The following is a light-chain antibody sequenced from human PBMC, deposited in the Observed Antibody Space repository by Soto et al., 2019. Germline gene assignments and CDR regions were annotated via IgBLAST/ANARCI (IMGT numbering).Light chain of an antibody. CDR3: SSYAGSNNYV. CDR1: SSDVGGYDF. Sequence: QSVLTQPPSASGSPGQSVTISCTGTSSDVGGYDFVSWYQQHPGKAPKLMIHEVSKRPSGVPDRFSGSKSGNTAFLTVSGLQAEDEADYYCSSYAGSNNYVFGTG. V-gene: IGLV2-8*01. CDR2: EVS. J-gene: IGLJ1*01.